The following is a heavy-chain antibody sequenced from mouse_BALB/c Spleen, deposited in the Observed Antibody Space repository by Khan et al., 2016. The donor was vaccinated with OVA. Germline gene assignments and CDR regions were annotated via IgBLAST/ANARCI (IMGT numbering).Heavy chain of an antibody. J-gene: IGHJ4*01. Sequence: QVLLKQSGPALVAPSQSLSITCTISGFSLTNYGVHWVRQPPGKGLEWLVVIWSDGSTTYNSALKSRLSISKDNSKSQVFLKMNSLQTDDTAMYYCARQPYYHYYIMDYWGQGTSVTVSS. CDR1: GFSLTNYG. CDR3: ARQPYYHYYIMDY. CDR2: IWSDGST. D-gene: IGHD2-10*01. V-gene: IGHV2-6-1*01.